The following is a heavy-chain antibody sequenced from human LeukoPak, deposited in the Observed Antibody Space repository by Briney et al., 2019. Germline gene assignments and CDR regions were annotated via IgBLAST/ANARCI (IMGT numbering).Heavy chain of an antibody. J-gene: IGHJ4*02. CDR3: ARGITGTTQAGY. CDR2: IIPIFGTA. Sequence: ASVKVSCKASGYTFTSYDINWVRQAPGQGLEWMGGIIPIFGTANYAQKFQGRVTITTDESTSTAYMELSSLRSEDTAVYYCARGITGTTQAGYWGQGTLVTVSS. V-gene: IGHV1-69*05. CDR1: GYTFTSYD. D-gene: IGHD1-7*01.